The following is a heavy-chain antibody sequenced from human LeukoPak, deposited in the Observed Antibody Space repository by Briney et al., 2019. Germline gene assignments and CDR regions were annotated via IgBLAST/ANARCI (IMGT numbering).Heavy chain of an antibody. CDR3: ARVEYSGWNLEY. D-gene: IGHD5-12*01. CDR2: INQGGSVQ. V-gene: IGHV3-7*01. CDR1: GFTFRSYW. J-gene: IGHJ4*02. Sequence: GGSLRLSCAASGFTFRSYWMSWVRQAPGAGREWVANINQGGSVQYYMDSVKGRFTISRDDAKNSLYVQMNSLRDEDTAVYYCARVEYSGWNLEYWGQGTLVTVSS.